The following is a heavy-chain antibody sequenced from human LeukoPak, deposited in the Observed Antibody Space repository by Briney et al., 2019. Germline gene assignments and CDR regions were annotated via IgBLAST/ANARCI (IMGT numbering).Heavy chain of an antibody. V-gene: IGHV3-7*01. D-gene: IGHD4-23*01. J-gene: IGHJ4*02. CDR2: IKQGGSEK. Sequence: PGGSLRLSCAASGFTFSSYWMSWVRQAPGKGLEWVASIKQGGSEKYYVDSVKGRFTISRDNAKNSLYLQMNSLRAEDTAVYYCARGGPRWAQLSYFDYWGQGTLVTVSS. CDR3: ARGGPRWAQLSYFDY. CDR1: GFTFSSYW.